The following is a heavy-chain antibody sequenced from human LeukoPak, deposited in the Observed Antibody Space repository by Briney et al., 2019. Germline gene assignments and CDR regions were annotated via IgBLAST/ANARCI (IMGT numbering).Heavy chain of an antibody. V-gene: IGHV4-31*03. CDR2: IYYSGST. D-gene: IGHD4-17*01. Sequence: SQTLSLTCTVSGGSISSGGDCWSWIRQHPGKGLEWIGYIYYSGSTYYNPSLKSRVTISVDTSKNQFSLKLSSVTAADTAVYYCARTAALDYGDYAPYFDYCGQGTLVTVSS. CDR3: ARTAALDYGDYAPYFDY. J-gene: IGHJ4*02. CDR1: GGSISSGGDC.